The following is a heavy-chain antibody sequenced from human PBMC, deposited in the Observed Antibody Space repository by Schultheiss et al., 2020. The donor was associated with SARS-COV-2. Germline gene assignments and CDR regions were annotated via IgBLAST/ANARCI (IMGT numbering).Heavy chain of an antibody. CDR1: GGSISSYY. D-gene: IGHD1-7*01. CDR2: IYYSGST. Sequence: SETLSLTCTVSGGSISSYYWGWIRQHPGKGLEWIGYIYYSGSTYYNPSLKSRVTISVDTSKNQFSLKLSSVTAADTAVYYCARGTGTTLSDNWFDPWGQGTLVTVSS. J-gene: IGHJ5*02. V-gene: IGHV4-59*12. CDR3: ARGTGTTLSDNWFDP.